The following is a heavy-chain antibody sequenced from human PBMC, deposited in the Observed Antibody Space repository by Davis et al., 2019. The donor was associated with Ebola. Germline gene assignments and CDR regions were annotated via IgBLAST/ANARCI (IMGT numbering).Heavy chain of an antibody. D-gene: IGHD4/OR15-4a*01. J-gene: IGHJ4*02. CDR1: GGSFSGYY. CDR3: ARDGAAYDF. V-gene: IGHV4-34*01. CDR2: INHSGST. Sequence: SETLSLTCAVYGGSFSGYYWSWIRQPPGKGLEWIGEINHSGSTNYNPSLEGRVTMSVDTSKNQFSLKLRSVTAADTAVYYCARDGAAYDFWGQGTLVTVST.